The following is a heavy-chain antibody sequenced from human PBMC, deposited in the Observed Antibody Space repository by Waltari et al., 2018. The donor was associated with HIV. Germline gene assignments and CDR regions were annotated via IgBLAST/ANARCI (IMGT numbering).Heavy chain of an antibody. V-gene: IGHV1-8*01. Sequence: QVQLVQSGAEVKKPGASVKVSCKASGYTFTSYDSNWVGQATGQGPEWMGWMNPNSGNTGYAQRFQGRVTMTRNTSISTAYMELSSLRSEDTAVYYCARGPLTTPRGYFDSWGQGTLVTVSS. J-gene: IGHJ4*02. CDR2: MNPNSGNT. CDR1: GYTFTSYD. D-gene: IGHD4-17*01. CDR3: ARGPLTTPRGYFDS.